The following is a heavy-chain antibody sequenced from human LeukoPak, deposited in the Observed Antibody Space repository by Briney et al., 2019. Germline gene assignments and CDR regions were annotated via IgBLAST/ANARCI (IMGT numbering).Heavy chain of an antibody. J-gene: IGHJ4*02. D-gene: IGHD5-12*01. CDR1: GFTFSSYW. CDR2: ISQDVSHK. V-gene: IGHV3-7*01. Sequence: GGSLRPSCAASGFTFSSYWMSWVRQAPGKGLQSVAYISQDVSHKYYVDSVKGRFTISRDNAKNSLHLEMNSLRAEDTALYYCARVGYNGWNFENWGQGTLVTVSP. CDR3: ARVGYNGWNFEN.